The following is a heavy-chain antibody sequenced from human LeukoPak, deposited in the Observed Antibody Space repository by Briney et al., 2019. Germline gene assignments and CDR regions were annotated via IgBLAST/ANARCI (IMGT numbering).Heavy chain of an antibody. J-gene: IGHJ5*02. CDR1: GYTFTSYY. V-gene: IGHV1-46*01. D-gene: IGHD3-10*01. CDR3: ATSAMVRGVSRFDP. CDR2: INPSGGST. Sequence: ASVKVSCKASGYTFTSYYMHWVRQAPGQGLEWMGIINPSGGSTSYAQKFQGRVTMTEDTSTDTAYMELSSLRSEDTAVYYCATSAMVRGVSRFDPWGQGTLVTVSS.